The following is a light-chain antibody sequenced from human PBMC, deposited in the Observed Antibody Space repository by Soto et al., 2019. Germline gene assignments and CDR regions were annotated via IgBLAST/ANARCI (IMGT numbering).Light chain of an antibody. J-gene: IGKJ1*01. V-gene: IGKV1-5*01. Sequence: DIQMTQSPSTLSASVGDRVTITCRASQSISSWLAWYQQKPGKAPKLLIYDASSLESGVPSRFSGSGSGTKFTLTISSLQPDDFATYYCQQYNSYSPKTFGQGTKVDIK. CDR1: QSISSW. CDR3: QQYNSYSPKT. CDR2: DAS.